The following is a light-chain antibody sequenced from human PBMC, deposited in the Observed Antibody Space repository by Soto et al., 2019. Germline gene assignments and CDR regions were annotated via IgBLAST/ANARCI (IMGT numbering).Light chain of an antibody. CDR1: QSVSSY. V-gene: IGKV3-11*01. CDR3: QQRSHWPST. Sequence: EIVLTQSPATLSLSPGERAALSCRASQSVSSYLAWYQQKPGQAPRLLIYDASKRATGIPARFSGSGSGTDFTLTISSLEPEEFAVYFCQQRSHWPSTFGGGTKVEI. J-gene: IGKJ4*01. CDR2: DAS.